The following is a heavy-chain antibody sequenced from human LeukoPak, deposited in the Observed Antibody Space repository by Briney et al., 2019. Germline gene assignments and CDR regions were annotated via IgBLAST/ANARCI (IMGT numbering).Heavy chain of an antibody. CDR2: IVVGSGNT. CDR3: AADHGTYDGKNAVDAFDI. J-gene: IGHJ3*02. D-gene: IGHD1-26*01. Sequence: TSVKVSCKASGFTFTSSAMQWVRQARGQRLEWIGWIVVGSGNTNYAQKFQERVTITRDMSTSTAYMELSSLRSEDTAVYYCAADHGTYDGKNAVDAFDIWGQGTMVTVSS. CDR1: GFTFTSSA. V-gene: IGHV1-58*02.